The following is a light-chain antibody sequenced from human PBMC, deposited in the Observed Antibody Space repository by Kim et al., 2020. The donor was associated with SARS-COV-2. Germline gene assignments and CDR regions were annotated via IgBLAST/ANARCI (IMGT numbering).Light chain of an antibody. CDR2: GTS. V-gene: IGKV3-20*01. J-gene: IGKJ1*01. CDR1: QSVVSSY. CDR3: QQYGSSPRT. Sequence: SPGEKATISSRAAQSVVSSYLAWYQHKPGQAPRLLIYGTSKAATGIPDRFSGSGSGTDFTLTVSRLEPEDFAVYYCQQYGSSPRTFGEGTKVDIK.